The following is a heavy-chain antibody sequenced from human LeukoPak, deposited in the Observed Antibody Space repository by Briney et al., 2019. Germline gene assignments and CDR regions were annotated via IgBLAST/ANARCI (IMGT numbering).Heavy chain of an antibody. J-gene: IGHJ4*02. D-gene: IGHD6-13*01. CDR3: ARGTLKAAATDFDY. V-gene: IGHV3-20*04. Sequence: GGSLRLSCAASGFTFSSYGMSWVRQAPGKGLEWVSGINWNGGSTGYADSVKGRFTISRDNAKNSLYLQMNSLRAEDTALYYCARGTLKAAATDFDYWGQGTLVTASS. CDR2: INWNGGST. CDR1: GFTFSSYG.